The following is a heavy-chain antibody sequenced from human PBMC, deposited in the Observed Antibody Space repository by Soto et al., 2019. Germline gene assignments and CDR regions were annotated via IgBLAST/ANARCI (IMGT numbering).Heavy chain of an antibody. CDR1: GFTFSSYS. V-gene: IGHV3-21*01. J-gene: IGHJ6*03. D-gene: IGHD2-21*01. CDR3: ARESVNSLLGYYYYMDV. CDR2: ISSSSSYI. Sequence: EVQLVESGGGLVKPGGSLRLSCAASGFTFSSYSMNWVRQAPGKGLEWVSSISSSSSYIYYADSVKGRFTISRDNAKNSLYLQMNSLRAEDTAVYYCARESVNSLLGYYYYMDVWGKGTTVTVSS.